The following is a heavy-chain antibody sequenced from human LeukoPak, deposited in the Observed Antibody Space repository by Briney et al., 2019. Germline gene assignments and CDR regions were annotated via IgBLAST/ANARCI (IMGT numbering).Heavy chain of an antibody. CDR1: GGTFSSYA. CDR3: ARDWVGYCSGGSCYSTTEFDY. Sequence: GASVKASCKASGGTFSSYAISWVRQAPGQGLEWMGGIIPIFGTANYAQKFQGRVTITADKSTSTAYMELSSLRSEDTAVYYCARDWVGYCSGGSCYSTTEFDYWGQGTLVTVSS. CDR2: IIPIFGTA. D-gene: IGHD2-15*01. J-gene: IGHJ4*02. V-gene: IGHV1-69*06.